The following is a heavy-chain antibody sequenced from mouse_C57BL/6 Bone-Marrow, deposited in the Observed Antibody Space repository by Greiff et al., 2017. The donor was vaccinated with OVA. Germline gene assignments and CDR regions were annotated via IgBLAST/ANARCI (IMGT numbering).Heavy chain of an antibody. V-gene: IGHV1-81*01. J-gene: IGHJ2*01. CDR1: GYTFTSYG. D-gene: IGHD1-1*01. Sequence: QVQLQQSGAELARPGASVKLSCKASGYTFTSYGISWVKQRTGQGLEWIGEIYPRSGNTYYNEKFKGKATLTADKSSSTTYMELRSLTSEDSAVYFCARSGGYYYGSSYLDYWGQGTTLTVSS. CDR3: ARSGGYYYGSSYLDY. CDR2: IYPRSGNT.